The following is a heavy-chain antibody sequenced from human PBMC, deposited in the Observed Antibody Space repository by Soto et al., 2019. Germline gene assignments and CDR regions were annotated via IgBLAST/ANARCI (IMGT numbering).Heavy chain of an antibody. CDR2: IDPSDSYT. Sequence: HGESLKISCKGSGYIFTNFWISWVRQMPGKGLEWMGRIDPSDSYTNYSPSFQGHVTISTDKSISTAYLQWSRLEASDTAIYYCARNQGKIYGVPEYWGQGTLVTV. D-gene: IGHD3-10*01. J-gene: IGHJ4*02. V-gene: IGHV5-10-1*01. CDR3: ARNQGKIYGVPEY. CDR1: GYIFTNFW.